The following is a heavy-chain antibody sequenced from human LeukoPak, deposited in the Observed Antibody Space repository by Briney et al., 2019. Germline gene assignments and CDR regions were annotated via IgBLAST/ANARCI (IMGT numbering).Heavy chain of an antibody. J-gene: IGHJ1*01. D-gene: IGHD3-10*01. CDR2: INPSSGGT. CDR1: GYTFTGYY. Sequence: ASVKVSCKASGYTFTGYYMHWVRQAPGQGLEWMGWINPSSGGTNYAQKFQGRVTMTRDTSISTAYMELSRLRSDDTAVYYCARDGTYYYGSGSYQGYFQHWGQGTLVTVSS. CDR3: ARDGTYYYGSGSYQGYFQH. V-gene: IGHV1-2*02.